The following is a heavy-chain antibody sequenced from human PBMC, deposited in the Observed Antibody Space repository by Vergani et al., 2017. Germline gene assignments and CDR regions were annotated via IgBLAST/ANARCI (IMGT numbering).Heavy chain of an antibody. CDR3: TRHWAVVAANNWFDP. J-gene: IGHJ5*02. CDR2: IYYSGDT. Sequence: LLQESGPGVVKPSETLSLTCTVSGGSIKSGVYYWAWVRQSPGKGLEWIATIYYSGDTYYNPSLKSRVTISIDTSKNQVFLKLTSVTAADTALYYCTRHWAVVAANNWFDPWGQGTLVTGSS. V-gene: IGHV4-39*01. CDR1: GGSIKSGVYY. D-gene: IGHD2-15*01.